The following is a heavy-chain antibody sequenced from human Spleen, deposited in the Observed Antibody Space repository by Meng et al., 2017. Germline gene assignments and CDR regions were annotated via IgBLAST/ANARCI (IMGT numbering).Heavy chain of an antibody. Sequence: VQRVESGGGVVQPVRALRLSCAASGFTFSDNAMRWVRQAQGNGLEWVSAISNHGRNTYFEDSVKGRFTISRDNSKNTLYLQMNSLRAEDTDVYYCVKDQDYFDYWGQGTLVTVSS. V-gene: IGHV3-23*04. CDR3: VKDQDYFDY. CDR1: GFTFSDNA. CDR2: ISNHGRNT. J-gene: IGHJ4*02.